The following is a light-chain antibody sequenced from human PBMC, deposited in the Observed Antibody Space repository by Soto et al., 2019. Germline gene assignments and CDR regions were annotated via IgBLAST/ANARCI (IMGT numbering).Light chain of an antibody. V-gene: IGKV3-15*01. CDR1: HSISSY. J-gene: IGKJ1*01. CDR3: QQYNNWKT. Sequence: EVVMTQSPATLSLSPGERATLSCRASHSISSYLAWYQQKPGQAPRLLIYGASTRATGIPARFSGSGSGTEFTLTISSLQSEDFAVYYCQQYNNWKTFGQGTKVDI. CDR2: GAS.